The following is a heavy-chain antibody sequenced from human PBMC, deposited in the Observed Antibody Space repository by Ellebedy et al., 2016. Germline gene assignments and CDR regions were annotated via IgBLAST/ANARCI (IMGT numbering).Heavy chain of an antibody. D-gene: IGHD3/OR15-3a*01. CDR1: GGTFSSYA. CDR2: IIPILGVT. V-gene: IGHV1-69*10. Sequence: ASVKVSCRASGGTFSSYAITWVRQAPGQGLEWMGGIIPILGVTNYAQRLQGRVTITADRSTTTSYMELSSLRSEDTAVYYCARAHVDQYGMDVWGQGTTVTVSS. CDR3: ARAHVDQYGMDV. J-gene: IGHJ6*02.